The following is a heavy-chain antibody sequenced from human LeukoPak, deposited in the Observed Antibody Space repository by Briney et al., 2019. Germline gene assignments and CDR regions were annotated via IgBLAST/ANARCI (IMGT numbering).Heavy chain of an antibody. J-gene: IGHJ4*02. CDR1: GFTFSSYA. D-gene: IGHD6-13*01. V-gene: IGHV3-23*01. Sequence: SLRLSCXASGFTFSSYAMNWVRQAPGKGLEWVSGISGSGGSTYYADSVKGRFTISRDNSKNTLDLQMNNLRDEDTAVYYSAKDSQQLVPYYWGQGTLVTVSS. CDR2: ISGSGGST. CDR3: AKDSQQLVPYY.